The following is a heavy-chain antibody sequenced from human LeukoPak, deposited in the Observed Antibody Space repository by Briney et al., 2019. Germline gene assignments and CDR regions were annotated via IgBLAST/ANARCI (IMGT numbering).Heavy chain of an antibody. D-gene: IGHD6-19*01. CDR3: ARAFIAVAGSYDAFDI. CDR2: IYHSGST. CDR1: GGSISSSNW. V-gene: IGHV4-4*02. J-gene: IGHJ3*02. Sequence: SETLSLTCAVYGGSISSSNWWSWVRQPPGKGLEWIGEIYHSGSTNYNPSLKSRVTISVDKSKNQFSLKLSSVTAADTAVYYCARAFIAVAGSYDAFDIWGQGTMVTVSS.